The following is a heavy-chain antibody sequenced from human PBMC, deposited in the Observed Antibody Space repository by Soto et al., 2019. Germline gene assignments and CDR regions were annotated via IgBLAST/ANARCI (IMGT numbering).Heavy chain of an antibody. Sequence: QVQLQESGPGLVKPTETLSLTCTVSGGSISSYYWGWIRQPPGKGLEWIGYIYHSGSTNYNPSLQRRVTTSAATAKNQFSRKLSSVTAADTAVYYCARLCGWSVDYWGQGTLVTVSS. CDR1: GGSISSYY. CDR3: ARLCGWSVDY. D-gene: IGHD6-19*01. V-gene: IGHV4-59*08. CDR2: IYHSGST. J-gene: IGHJ4*02.